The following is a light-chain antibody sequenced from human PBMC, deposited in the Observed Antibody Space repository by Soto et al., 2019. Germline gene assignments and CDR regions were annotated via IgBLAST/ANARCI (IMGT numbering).Light chain of an antibody. CDR1: SSDVGGYNY. V-gene: IGLV2-14*01. Sequence: QSALTHPASVSGSPGQSITISCTGTSSDVGGYNYVSWYQQHPGKAPKLIIYDVSNRPSGVSNRFSGSKSGNTASLTISGLQAEDEADYYCSSYTSSSTRVFGTGTKVTVL. J-gene: IGLJ1*01. CDR3: SSYTSSSTRV. CDR2: DVS.